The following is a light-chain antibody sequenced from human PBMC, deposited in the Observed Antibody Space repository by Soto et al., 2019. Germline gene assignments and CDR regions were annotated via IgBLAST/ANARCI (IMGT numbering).Light chain of an antibody. CDR1: QGMGNY. CDR2: AAS. CDR3: QKYNTAPFT. J-gene: IGKJ4*01. V-gene: IGKV1-27*01. Sequence: DIQMTQSPSSLSASVGERVTITCRASQGMGNYLGWYQQKPGKAPKLLIYAASTLQSGVPSRFSGSGSGTDFTLTISSLQPVDVGTYYCQKYNTAPFTFGGGTKVEMK.